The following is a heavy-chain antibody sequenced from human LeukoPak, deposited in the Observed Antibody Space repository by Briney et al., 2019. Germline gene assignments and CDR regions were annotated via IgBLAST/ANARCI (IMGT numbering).Heavy chain of an antibody. CDR2: INPNNGAT. CDR3: ARDRASVAYLTACDV. CDR1: GYRFSDYY. V-gene: IGHV1-2*02. D-gene: IGHD3-10*01. Sequence: ASVKVSCKASGYRFSDYYMHWVRQAPGQGLEWMGWINPNNGATNYAQNFQGRVTMTRDTSISTAYMELSGLKSNDTAVYYCARDRASVAYLTACDVWGQGTTVTVSS. J-gene: IGHJ6*02.